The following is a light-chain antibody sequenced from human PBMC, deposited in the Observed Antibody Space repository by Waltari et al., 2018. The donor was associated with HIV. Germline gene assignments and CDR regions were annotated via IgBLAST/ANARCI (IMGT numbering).Light chain of an antibody. CDR3: QQYDSYSYT. V-gene: IGKV1-5*03. CDR2: KAS. Sequence: DIQMTQSPSNLSASVGDRVTITCRASQSVRYWLAWYQQKAGEAPKLPIYKASSLGSGVPSRFSGSGSGTEFTLTISSLQPHDSAVYYCQQYDSYSYTFGQGTKLEIK. J-gene: IGKJ2*01. CDR1: QSVRYW.